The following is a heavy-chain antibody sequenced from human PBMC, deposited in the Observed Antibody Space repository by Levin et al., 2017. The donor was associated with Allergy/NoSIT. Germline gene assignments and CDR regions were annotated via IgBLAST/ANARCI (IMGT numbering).Heavy chain of an antibody. CDR1: GFTFSSYG. CDR2: ISYDGSNK. D-gene: IGHD1-26*01. V-gene: IGHV3-30*18. Sequence: GGSLRLSCAASGFTFSSYGMHWVRQAPGKGLEWVAVISYDGSNKYYADSVKGRFTISRDNSKNTLYLQMNSLRAEDTAVYYCAKEVGAGTYPNWFDPWGQGTLVTVSS. CDR3: AKEVGAGTYPNWFDP. J-gene: IGHJ5*02.